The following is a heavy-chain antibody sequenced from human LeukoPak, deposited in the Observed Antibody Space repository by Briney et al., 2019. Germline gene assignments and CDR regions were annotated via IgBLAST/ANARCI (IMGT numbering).Heavy chain of an antibody. CDR2: ICYSGST. Sequence: SETLSLTCTVSGGPISSSYWSWIRQPPGKGLEWIGYICYSGSTSYNPSLKSRVTISVDTSKNQFSLKLSSVTAADTAVYYCARVSMRDYSGNVGYYRWFDPWGQGTLVTVSS. J-gene: IGHJ5*02. CDR1: GGPISSSY. CDR3: ARVSMRDYSGNVGYYRWFDP. D-gene: IGHD3-22*01. V-gene: IGHV4-59*01.